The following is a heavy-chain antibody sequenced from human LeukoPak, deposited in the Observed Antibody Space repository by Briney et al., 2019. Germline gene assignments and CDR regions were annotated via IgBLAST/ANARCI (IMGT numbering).Heavy chain of an antibody. D-gene: IGHD3-22*01. J-gene: IGHJ4*02. Sequence: GSSVKVSCKASGGTFSSYAFNWVRQAPGQGLEWMGRIIPNLGIANYAQKFQGRVTITADKSTITAYMELSSLRSEDTAVYYCARHYYDGSGYYGGGYWGQGTLVTVSS. CDR1: GGTFSSYA. CDR2: IIPNLGIA. CDR3: ARHYYDGSGYYGGGY. V-gene: IGHV1-69*04.